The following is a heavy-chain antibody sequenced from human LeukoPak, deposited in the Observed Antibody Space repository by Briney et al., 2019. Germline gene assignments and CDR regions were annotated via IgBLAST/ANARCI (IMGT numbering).Heavy chain of an antibody. J-gene: IGHJ4*02. D-gene: IGHD4-23*01. CDR1: GFTLSIYS. Sequence: GGSLRLSCAASGFTLSIYSMNWVRQPPGKGLEWVSYISSSATSIYYAGSVRRRFTISRDNAKNSLFLQMDSLRDDDTAVYYCASSDDYGGNRFDYWGRGTLVTVSS. CDR3: ASSDDYGGNRFDY. V-gene: IGHV3-48*02. CDR2: ISSSATSI.